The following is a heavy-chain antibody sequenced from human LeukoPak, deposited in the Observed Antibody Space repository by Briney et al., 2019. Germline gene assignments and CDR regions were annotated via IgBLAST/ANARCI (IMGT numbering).Heavy chain of an antibody. Sequence: SETLSLSCTVSGGSISSYYWSWIRQPPGKGLEWIGYIYYSGSTNYNPSLKSRVTISVDTSKNQFSLKLSPVTAADTAVYYCARSTYYDILTGYSRMYNWFDPWGQGTLVTVSS. V-gene: IGHV4-59*12. J-gene: IGHJ5*02. CDR3: ARSTYYDILTGYSRMYNWFDP. CDR2: IYYSGST. CDR1: GGSISSYY. D-gene: IGHD3-9*01.